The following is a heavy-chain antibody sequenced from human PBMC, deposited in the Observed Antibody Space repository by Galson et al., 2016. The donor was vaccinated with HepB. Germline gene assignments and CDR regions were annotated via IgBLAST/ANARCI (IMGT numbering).Heavy chain of an antibody. CDR1: GFIVSSHY. J-gene: IGHJ5*01. D-gene: IGHD6-13*01. CDR2: IYSGGAT. Sequence: SLRLSCAGSGFIVSSHYMNWVRQPPGKGLEWVAIIYSGGATYYADSVQGRFTIARDKPKNPVYLQMNSLRVEDTAVYYCARDPGRIAAAGHLDSWGQGTLVTVSS. V-gene: IGHV3-53*01. CDR3: ARDPGRIAAAGHLDS.